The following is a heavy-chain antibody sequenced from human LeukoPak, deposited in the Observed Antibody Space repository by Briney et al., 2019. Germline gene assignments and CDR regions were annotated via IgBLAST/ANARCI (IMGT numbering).Heavy chain of an antibody. D-gene: IGHD6-13*01. Sequence: PGGSLRLSCAASGFTVSSNYMSWVRQAPGKGLEWVSSISSSSSYIYYADSVKGRFTISRDNAKNSLYLQMNSLRAEDTAVYYCARDDAAAGDYWGQGTLVTVSS. J-gene: IGHJ4*02. CDR2: ISSSSSYI. CDR1: GFTVSSNY. CDR3: ARDDAAAGDY. V-gene: IGHV3-21*01.